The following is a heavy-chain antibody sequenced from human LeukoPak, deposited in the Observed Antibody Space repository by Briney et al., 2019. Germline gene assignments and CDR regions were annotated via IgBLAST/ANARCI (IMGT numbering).Heavy chain of an antibody. Sequence: GGSLRLSRAASGFIVSSHGMNWVRQAPGKGLECVSYISSSSITVYYADSVKGRFTISRDNAKNSLYLQIDSLRDEDTAVYYCARQQYWDLQCTGGVCPPPYYYMDVWGKGTTVTVSS. CDR1: GFIVSSHG. V-gene: IGHV3-48*02. CDR3: ARQQYWDLQCTGGVCPPPYYYMDV. J-gene: IGHJ6*03. D-gene: IGHD2-8*02. CDR2: ISSSSITV.